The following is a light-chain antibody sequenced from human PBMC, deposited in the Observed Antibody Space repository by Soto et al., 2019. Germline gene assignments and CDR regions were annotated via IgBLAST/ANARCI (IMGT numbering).Light chain of an antibody. CDR3: QQYNTYPWK. Sequence: EIQITHSPATRAASVGNRGTLTFLASQSISSWLAWYQQKPGKAPKLLIYKASTLESGVPSNFSGRGSGTEFTLTISSLQPDDFATYYSQQYNTYPWKCGKGTKVDIK. V-gene: IGKV1-5*03. CDR1: QSISSW. J-gene: IGKJ1*01. CDR2: KAS.